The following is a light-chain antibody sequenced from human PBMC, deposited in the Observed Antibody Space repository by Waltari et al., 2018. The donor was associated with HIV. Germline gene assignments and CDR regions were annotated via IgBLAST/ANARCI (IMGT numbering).Light chain of an antibody. V-gene: IGKV3D-11*02. Sequence: EIVLTQSPGTLSLSPGERATLSCRASQTVGNSDLAWYQQKPGQAPRLLIYGASNRATGIPARFSGSGPGTDFTLTISSLEPEDFAVYYGQQRSNLITFGQGTRLEIK. CDR2: GAS. CDR3: QQRSNLIT. J-gene: IGKJ5*01. CDR1: QTVGNSD.